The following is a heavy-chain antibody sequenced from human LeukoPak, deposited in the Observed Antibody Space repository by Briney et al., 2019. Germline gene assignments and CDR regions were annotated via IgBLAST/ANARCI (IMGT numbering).Heavy chain of an antibody. CDR2: INAFGART. V-gene: IGHV3-23*01. CDR3: AKVALGYCSGSSCYYFDY. D-gene: IGHD2-15*01. J-gene: IGHJ4*02. CDR1: GFTFSGYA. Sequence: PGGSLRLSCEASGFTFSGYAMGWVRQAPGKGLELVSSINAFGARTYYADSVKGRFTISRENSKNTLYLQMNSLRAEDTALYYCAKVALGYCSGSSCYYFDYGGQGTLVTVSS.